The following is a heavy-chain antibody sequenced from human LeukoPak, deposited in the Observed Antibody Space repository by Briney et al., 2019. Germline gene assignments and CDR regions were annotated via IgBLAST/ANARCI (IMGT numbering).Heavy chain of an antibody. Sequence: PSQTLSLTCTVSGGSISSGGYYWSWIRQHPVKGLEWIGYIYYSGSTYYNPSLKSRVTISVDTSKNQFSLKLSSVTAADTAVYYCARSFGVVTPFDYWGQGTLVTVSS. J-gene: IGHJ4*02. CDR1: GGSISSGGYY. CDR2: IYYSGST. D-gene: IGHD3-3*01. V-gene: IGHV4-31*03. CDR3: ARSFGVVTPFDY.